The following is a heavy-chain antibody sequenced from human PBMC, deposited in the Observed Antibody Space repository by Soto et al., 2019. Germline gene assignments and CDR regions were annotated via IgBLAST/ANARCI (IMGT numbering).Heavy chain of an antibody. D-gene: IGHD6-6*01. J-gene: IGHJ3*02. Sequence: QVQLVQSGAEVKKPGASVKVSCKASGYTFTNYIITWVRQAPGQGLEWMGWIIGYNGNTNYAQNFQGRVTMTADTSTSTAYMDLRSLRSDDTAVYYCARLPAYSTSFDAFDIWGQGTMVTVSS. CDR1: GYTFTNYI. V-gene: IGHV1-18*01. CDR3: ARLPAYSTSFDAFDI. CDR2: IIGYNGNT.